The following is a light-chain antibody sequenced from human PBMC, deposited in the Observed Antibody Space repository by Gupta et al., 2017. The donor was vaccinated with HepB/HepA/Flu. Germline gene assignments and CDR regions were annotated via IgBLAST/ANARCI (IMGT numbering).Light chain of an antibody. V-gene: IGLV3-1*01. CDR1: KVGDKY. Sequence: SYELTQPPSLSVPPGQTASITCSGDKVGDKYACWYQQKPGQSPVLVIYQDSKRPSGIPERFSGSNSGNTASLTISGTQAMDEADYYCQAWDSSTVVFGGGTKLTVL. CDR3: QAWDSSTVV. J-gene: IGLJ2*01. CDR2: QDS.